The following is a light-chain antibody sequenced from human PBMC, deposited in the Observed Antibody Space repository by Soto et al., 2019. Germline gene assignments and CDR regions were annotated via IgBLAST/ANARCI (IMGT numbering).Light chain of an antibody. CDR3: SSYTTSSTRV. CDR2: EVS. Sequence: QSALTQPASVSGSPGQSITISCTGTSSDIGAYNYVSWYQQHPGKAPKLMIFEVSNWPSGVSNRFSGSKSGNTASLTISGLQAEDEADYYCSSYTTSSTRVFVGGTKLTVL. CDR1: SSDIGAYNY. J-gene: IGLJ2*01. V-gene: IGLV2-14*01.